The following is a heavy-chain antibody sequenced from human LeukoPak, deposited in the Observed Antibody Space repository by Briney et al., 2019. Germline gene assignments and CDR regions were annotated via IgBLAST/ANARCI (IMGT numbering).Heavy chain of an antibody. D-gene: IGHD3-9*01. Sequence: TSETLSLTCTVSGGSISTYYWTWLRRPPGKGLEWIGDINYSGSSDYNPSLKSRVTMSVDTSKNQFSLKLNSVTAADTAVYYCARRTYYDILTGYKYWYFDLWGRGTLVTVSS. CDR1: GGSISTYY. CDR3: ARRTYYDILTGYKYWYFDL. V-gene: IGHV4-59*01. CDR2: INYSGSS. J-gene: IGHJ2*01.